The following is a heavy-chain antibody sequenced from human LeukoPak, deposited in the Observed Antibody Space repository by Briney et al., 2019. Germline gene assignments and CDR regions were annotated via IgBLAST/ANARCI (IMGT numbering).Heavy chain of an antibody. CDR3: ARSGRGYYYYYYMDV. CDR1: GYSISSGYY. D-gene: IGHD3-10*01. CDR2: IYHSGST. J-gene: IGHJ6*03. V-gene: IGHV4-38-2*02. Sequence: PSETLSLTCTVSGYSISSGYYWGWIRPPPGKGLEWIGIIYHSGSTYYNPSLKSRVTISVDTSKNRFYLKLSSVTAADTAVYYCARSGRGYYYYYYMDVWGKGTTVTVSS.